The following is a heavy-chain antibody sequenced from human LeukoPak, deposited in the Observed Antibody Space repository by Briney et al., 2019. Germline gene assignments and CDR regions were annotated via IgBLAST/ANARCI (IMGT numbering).Heavy chain of an antibody. CDR1: GFTFSSYA. Sequence: GGSLRLSCAASGFTFSSYAMHWVRQAPGKGLEHVSVISYDGGSTYYANSVKGRFTISRDNSKNTLYLQMGSLRVEDMAVYYCARALGDLYGSGGPNWFDPWGQGTQVTVSS. D-gene: IGHD3-10*01. CDR3: ARALGDLYGSGGPNWFDP. J-gene: IGHJ5*02. CDR2: ISYDGGST. V-gene: IGHV3-64*01.